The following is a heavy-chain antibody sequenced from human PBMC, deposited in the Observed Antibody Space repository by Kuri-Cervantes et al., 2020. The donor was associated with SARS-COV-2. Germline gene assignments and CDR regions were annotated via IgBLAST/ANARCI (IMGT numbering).Heavy chain of an antibody. CDR2: INPSGGST. CDR1: GYTFTSHY. V-gene: IGHV1-46*01. Sequence: ASVKVSCKASGYTFTSHYMHWVRQAPGQGLEWMGIINPSGGSTSYAQKFQGRVTMTRDTSTSTVYMELSSLRSEDTAVYYCARDVFPAYYYDSSGPTPGMWWGQGTLVTVSS. CDR3: ARDVFPAYYYDSSGPTPGMW. D-gene: IGHD3-22*01. J-gene: IGHJ4*02.